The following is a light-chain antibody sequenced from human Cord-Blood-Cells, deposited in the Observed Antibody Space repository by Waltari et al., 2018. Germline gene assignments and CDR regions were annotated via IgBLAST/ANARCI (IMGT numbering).Light chain of an antibody. J-gene: IGKJ2*01. CDR2: GAS. CDR1: QSVSSN. Sequence: DIVITQSPATLSVTPGESATLSCRASQSVSSNLAWYQQKPGQAPRLLIYGASTRATGIPARFSGSGSGTEFTLTISSLQSEDFAVYYCQQYNNWPPMYTFGQGTKLEIK. V-gene: IGKV3-15*01. CDR3: QQYNNWPPMYT.